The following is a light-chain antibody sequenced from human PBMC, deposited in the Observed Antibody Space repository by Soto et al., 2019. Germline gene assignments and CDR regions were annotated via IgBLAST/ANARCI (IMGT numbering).Light chain of an antibody. CDR2: GAS. CDR1: QSVSNNY. J-gene: IGKJ1*01. Sequence: EIVLTQSPGTLSLSPGERATLSCRASQSVSNNYLAWYQQKPGQGPRLLIYGASSRATGIPDRFSGSGSGTDFTLTISSLQPEDFATYYCQQLKSYPRTFGQGTKVDIK. CDR3: QQLKSYPRT. V-gene: IGKV3-20*01.